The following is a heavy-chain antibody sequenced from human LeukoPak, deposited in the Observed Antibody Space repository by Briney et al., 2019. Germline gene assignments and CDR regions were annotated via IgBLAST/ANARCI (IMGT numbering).Heavy chain of an antibody. CDR1: GGSISTSTYY. D-gene: IGHD6-19*01. Sequence: SETLSLTCTVSGGSISTSTYYWGWIRQPPGKGLEWIGSIYYSGSTYYNPSLKSRVTISVDTSKNQFSLKLSSMTAADTAVYYCVIHGYSTGWCQFDYWGQGTLLTVSS. CDR2: IYYSGST. V-gene: IGHV4-39*01. CDR3: VIHGYSTGWCQFDY. J-gene: IGHJ4*02.